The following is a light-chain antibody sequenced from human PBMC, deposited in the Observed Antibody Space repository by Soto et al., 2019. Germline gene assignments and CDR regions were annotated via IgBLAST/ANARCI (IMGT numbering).Light chain of an antibody. CDR1: QDINNY. Sequence: DIQMTQSPSSLSASVGDRVTITCQASQDINNYLNWYQQKPGKAPKLLINDASNLETGAPSRFSGSGSGTDFTFTISGLQAEDSATYYCQQYNSLPPTFGGGTKVEIK. CDR3: QQYNSLPPT. V-gene: IGKV1-33*01. J-gene: IGKJ4*01. CDR2: DAS.